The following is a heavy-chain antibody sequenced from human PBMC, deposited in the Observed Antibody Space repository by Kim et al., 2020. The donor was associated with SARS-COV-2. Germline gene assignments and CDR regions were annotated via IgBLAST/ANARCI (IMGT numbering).Heavy chain of an antibody. D-gene: IGHD2-2*01. CDR2: ISGSGVNT. CDR1: GFTFSSYA. Sequence: GGSLRLSFAASGFTFSSYAMSWVRQAPGKGLEWISVISGSGVNTFYADSVKGRFTISRDNSKNTLFLQMNSPRAEDTAGYYCARTCSSTTCFSEYFQHWGQGTLVTVSS. CDR3: ARTCSSTTCFSEYFQH. V-gene: IGHV3-23*01. J-gene: IGHJ1*01.